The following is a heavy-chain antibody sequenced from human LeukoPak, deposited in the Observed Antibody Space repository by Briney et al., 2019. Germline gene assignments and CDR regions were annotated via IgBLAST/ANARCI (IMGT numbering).Heavy chain of an antibody. CDR2: ISSCSSYI. J-gene: IGHJ4*02. V-gene: IGHV3-21*01. Sequence: PGGSMRLACAASGFTFSSYSMNWVRQAPAKGLEWVSSISSCSSYIYYADSVKGRFTISRDNAKNSLYLQMNSLRAEDTAVYYCARDLGVYCGGDCPLDYWGQGTLVTVSS. CDR3: ARDLGVYCGGDCPLDY. CDR1: GFTFSSYS. D-gene: IGHD2-21*02.